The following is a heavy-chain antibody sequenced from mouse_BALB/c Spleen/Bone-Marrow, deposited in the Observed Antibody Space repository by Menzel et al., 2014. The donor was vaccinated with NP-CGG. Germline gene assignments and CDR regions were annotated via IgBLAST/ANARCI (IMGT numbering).Heavy chain of an antibody. CDR3: ARRGGFYAMDY. J-gene: IGHJ4*01. V-gene: IGHV1S137*01. Sequence: QVQLQQSGAELVRPGVSVKISCKGSGYTFTDYAMHWVKQSHAKSLEWIGVISTYYGDASYNQKFKGKATVTVDKSSSTSYMELARLTSEDSAIYYCARRGGFYAMDYLGQGTSVTVSS. CDR2: ISTYYGDA. CDR1: GYTFTDYA.